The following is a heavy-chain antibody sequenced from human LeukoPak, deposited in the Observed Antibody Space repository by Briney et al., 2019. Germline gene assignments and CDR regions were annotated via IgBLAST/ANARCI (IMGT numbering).Heavy chain of an antibody. V-gene: IGHV1-18*01. CDR2: ISTYNGNT. Sequence: ASVKVSCKASGGTFDRYGISWVRQAPGQGLEWMGWISTYNGNTNYAQKFQGRVTMTTDTSTNTAYMELRSLRSDDTAVYYCARDLDYYDSSGSGWFDPWGQGTLVTVSS. CDR1: GGTFDRYG. CDR3: ARDLDYYDSSGSGWFDP. D-gene: IGHD3-22*01. J-gene: IGHJ5*02.